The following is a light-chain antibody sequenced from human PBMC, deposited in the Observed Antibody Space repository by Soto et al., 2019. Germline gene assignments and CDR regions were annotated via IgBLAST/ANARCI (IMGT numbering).Light chain of an antibody. J-gene: IGKJ2*01. Sequence: EIVMTQSAATLSVSPGERATLSCRASQSVSSNLAWYQQKPGQAPRLLIYGASTRATGIPARFSGSGSGTEFTLTISSLLSEDFAVYYCQQYNNWPPPMYTFGQGTKLEIK. CDR2: GAS. CDR1: QSVSSN. CDR3: QQYNNWPPPMYT. V-gene: IGKV3-15*01.